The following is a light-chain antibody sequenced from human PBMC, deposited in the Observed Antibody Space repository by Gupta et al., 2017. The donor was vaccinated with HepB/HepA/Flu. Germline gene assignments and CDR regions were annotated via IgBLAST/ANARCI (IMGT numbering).Light chain of an antibody. V-gene: IGKV1-39*01. CDR2: IGS. J-gene: IGKJ3*01. CDR3: QQSDFVPFT. Sequence: MQMTQFPSSLSASVGDRVTITCRASQSIKNYVNWYLQRPGRAPKLLIYIGSSLQNGVSSRFSGSYSGTDFTLTISKLQSEDFATYFCQQSDFVPFTFGHGTVVDVK. CDR1: QSIKNY.